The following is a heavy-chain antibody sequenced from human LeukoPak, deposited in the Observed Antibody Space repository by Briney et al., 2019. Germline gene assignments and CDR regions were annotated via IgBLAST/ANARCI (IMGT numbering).Heavy chain of an antibody. CDR3: ARANYYDSSGYEDDAFDI. Sequence: ASVKVSCKASGYTFTSYYMYWVRQAPGQGLEWMGIINPSGGSTSYAQKFQGRVTMTRDMSTSTVYMELSSLRSEDTAVYYCARANYYDSSGYEDDAFDIWGQGTMVTVSS. V-gene: IGHV1-46*01. D-gene: IGHD3-22*01. CDR2: INPSGGST. J-gene: IGHJ3*02. CDR1: GYTFTSYY.